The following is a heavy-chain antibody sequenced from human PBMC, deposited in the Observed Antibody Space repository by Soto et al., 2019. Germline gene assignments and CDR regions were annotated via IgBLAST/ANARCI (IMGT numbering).Heavy chain of an antibody. J-gene: IGHJ4*02. CDR1: GFTFSNAW. CDR3: SMGMVRGVIPLDY. Sequence: GGPLRLSCAASGFTFSNAWMNWVRQAPGKGLEWVGRIKSKTDGGTTDYAAPVKGRFTISRDDSKNTLYLQMNSLKTEDTAVYYCSMGMVRGVIPLDYWGQGTLVTVSS. D-gene: IGHD3-10*01. V-gene: IGHV3-15*07. CDR2: IKSKTDGGTT.